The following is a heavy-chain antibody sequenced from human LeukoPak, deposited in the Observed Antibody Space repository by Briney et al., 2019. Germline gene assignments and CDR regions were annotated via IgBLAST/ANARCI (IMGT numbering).Heavy chain of an antibody. CDR3: AKDIHYDSSGPWAFDI. V-gene: IGHV3-48*01. CDR2: ISSSSSTI. Sequence: GGSLRLSCAASGFTFSSYSMNWVRQAPGKGLEWVSYISSSSSTIYYADSVKGRFTISRDNAKNSLYLQMNSLRAEDTALYYCAKDIHYDSSGPWAFDIWGQGTMVTVSS. J-gene: IGHJ3*02. CDR1: GFTFSSYS. D-gene: IGHD3-22*01.